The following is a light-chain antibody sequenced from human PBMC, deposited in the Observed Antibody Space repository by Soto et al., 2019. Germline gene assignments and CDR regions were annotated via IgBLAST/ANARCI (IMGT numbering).Light chain of an antibody. Sequence: EIVLTQSPATLSLSPGERATLSCRASQSVSIYLAWYQQRPGQAPWLLIYDASNRATGIPARFSGSGSGTDFTLTISSLEPEDFAVYYCQQRSNWPPITFGQGTRLEIK. CDR2: DAS. V-gene: IGKV3-11*01. CDR1: QSVSIY. CDR3: QQRSNWPPIT. J-gene: IGKJ5*01.